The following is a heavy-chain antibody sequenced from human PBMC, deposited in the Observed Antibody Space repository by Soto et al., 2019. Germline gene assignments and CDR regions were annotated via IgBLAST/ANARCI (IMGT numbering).Heavy chain of an antibody. D-gene: IGHD6-19*01. Sequence: ASVKVSCKASGYTFTDYAMHWVRQAPGQRPEWMGWINAGNGNTKYSQNFQGRVTITRDTSASTAYMELSSLRSEDTAVYYCARAVAVPADFDYWGQGTLVTVSS. CDR2: INAGNGNT. V-gene: IGHV1-3*01. J-gene: IGHJ4*02. CDR1: GYTFTDYA. CDR3: ARAVAVPADFDY.